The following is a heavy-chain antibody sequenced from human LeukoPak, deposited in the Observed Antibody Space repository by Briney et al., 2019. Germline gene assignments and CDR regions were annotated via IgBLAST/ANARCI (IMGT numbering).Heavy chain of an antibody. CDR1: GFNFFTYG. Sequence: GRSLRLSCAASGFNFFTYGMHWVRQAPGKGLEWVAVIWYDGSNKYYADSVKGRFTISRDNSKNTLYLQMNSLRAEDTAVYYCARPRGAAAGTFGFDPWGQGTLVTVSS. D-gene: IGHD6-13*01. V-gene: IGHV3-33*01. CDR3: ARPRGAAAGTFGFDP. J-gene: IGHJ5*02. CDR2: IWYDGSNK.